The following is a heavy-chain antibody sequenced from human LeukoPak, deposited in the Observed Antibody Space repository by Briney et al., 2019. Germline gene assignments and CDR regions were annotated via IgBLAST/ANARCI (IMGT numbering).Heavy chain of an antibody. CDR1: GYTFTSYY. V-gene: IGHV1-46*01. Sequence: ASVKDSCKASGYTFTSYYIHWVRQAPGQGLEWMGIINPSGGSTIYAQKFQGRVTMTRDMSTSTVYMELSSLRSEDTAVYHCARDGSSSGWFDPWGQGTLVTVSS. CDR3: ARDGSSSGWFDP. CDR2: INPSGGST. D-gene: IGHD6-6*01. J-gene: IGHJ5*02.